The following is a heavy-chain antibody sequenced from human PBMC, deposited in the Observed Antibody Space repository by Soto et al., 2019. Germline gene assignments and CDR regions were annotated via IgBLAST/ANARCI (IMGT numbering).Heavy chain of an antibody. CDR2: INTSGGSA. CDR1: GYSFTSYH. V-gene: IGHV1-46*01. CDR3: ARDSHYYGSGSYTGY. D-gene: IGHD3-10*01. J-gene: IGHJ4*02. Sequence: QVQLVQSGAEVKKPGASGTGSCKASGYSFTSYHIHWVRQAPGQGLEWMGIINTSGGSANYAQMFQGRVPMTRDTSTSTVYMEMYSLRYEDTAVYYCARDSHYYGSGSYTGYWGQGTLVTVSS.